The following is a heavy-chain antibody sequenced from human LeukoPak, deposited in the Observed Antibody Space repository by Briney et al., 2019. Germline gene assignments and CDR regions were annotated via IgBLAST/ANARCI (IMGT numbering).Heavy chain of an antibody. D-gene: IGHD3-9*01. V-gene: IGHV4-34*01. CDR3: ARHPTYYDILTREWYNWFGP. Sequence: SETLSLTCAVYGGSFSGYYWSWIRQPPGKGLEWIGEINHSGSTNYNPSLKSRVTISVDTSKNQFSLKLSSVTAADTAVYYCARHPTYYDILTREWYNWFGPWGQGTLVTVSS. CDR2: INHSGST. J-gene: IGHJ5*02. CDR1: GGSFSGYY.